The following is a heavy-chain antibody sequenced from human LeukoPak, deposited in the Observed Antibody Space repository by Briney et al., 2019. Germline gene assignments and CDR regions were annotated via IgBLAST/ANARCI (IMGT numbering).Heavy chain of an antibody. CDR3: ARRALGPIGAHDH. D-gene: IGHD3-10*01. V-gene: IGHV3-11*01. J-gene: IGHJ4*02. Sequence: GGSLTLSCVVSGFPFRDHYMVWIRQAPGQGLEWIAYIGTRGRPLYFAASVKGRFSASRDDGVNSLFLQMEGLTLEDTAIYYCARRALGPIGAHDHWGQGALVTVSS. CDR1: GFPFRDHY. CDR2: IGTRGRPL.